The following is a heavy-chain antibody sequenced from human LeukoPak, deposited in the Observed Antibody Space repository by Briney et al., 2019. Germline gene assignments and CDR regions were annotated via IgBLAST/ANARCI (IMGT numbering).Heavy chain of an antibody. J-gene: IGHJ6*02. CDR1: GFTFSSYG. V-gene: IGHV3-33*01. CDR3: ARDSEGYSGSLGYYNGMDV. D-gene: IGHD1-26*01. CDR2: IWYDGSNR. Sequence: GRSLRLSCAASGFTFSSYGMHWDRQAPGKGLEWVAVIWYDGSNRYYADSVKGRFTISRDNSKNTLYLQMNSLRAEDTAVYYCARDSEGYSGSLGYYNGMDVWGQGTTVTVSS.